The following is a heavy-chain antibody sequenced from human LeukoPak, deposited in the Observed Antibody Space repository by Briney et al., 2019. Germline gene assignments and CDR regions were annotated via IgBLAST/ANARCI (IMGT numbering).Heavy chain of an antibody. V-gene: IGHV4-59*08. D-gene: IGHD3-10*01. CDR1: GGSISSYY. J-gene: IGHJ4*02. CDR2: IYYSGST. CDR3: ARHVGNSGSGSYLTYFDY. Sequence: SETLSLTCTVSGGSISSYYWSWIRQPPGKGLEWIGSIYYSGSTHYNPSLKSRVTISVDTSKNQFSLKLSSVTAADTAVYYCARHVGNSGSGSYLTYFDYWGQGTLVTVSS.